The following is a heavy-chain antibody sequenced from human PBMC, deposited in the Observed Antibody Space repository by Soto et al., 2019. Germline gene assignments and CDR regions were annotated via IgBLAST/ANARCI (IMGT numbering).Heavy chain of an antibody. Sequence: SETLSLTCTVSGGSISSGGYYWSWIRQHPGKGLEWIGYIYYSGSTYYNPSLKSRVTISVDTSKNQFSLKLSSVTAADTAVYYCARDQGYSYGYLQPYFDYWGQGTLVTVSS. CDR3: ARDQGYSYGYLQPYFDY. CDR2: IYYSGST. D-gene: IGHD5-18*01. V-gene: IGHV4-31*03. CDR1: GGSISSGGYY. J-gene: IGHJ4*02.